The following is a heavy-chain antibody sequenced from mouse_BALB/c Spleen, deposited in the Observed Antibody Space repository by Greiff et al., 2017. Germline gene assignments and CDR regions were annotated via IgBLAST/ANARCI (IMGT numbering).Heavy chain of an antibody. V-gene: IGHV5-12-2*01. J-gene: IGHJ4*01. CDR3: AREDPNYAMDY. Sequence: EVQRVESGGGLVQPGGSLKLSCAASGFTFSSYTMSWVRQTPEKRLEWVAYISNGGGSTYYPDTVKGRFTISRDNAKNTLYLQMSSLKSEDTAMYYCAREDPNYAMDYWGQGTSVTVSS. CDR2: ISNGGGST. CDR1: GFTFSSYT.